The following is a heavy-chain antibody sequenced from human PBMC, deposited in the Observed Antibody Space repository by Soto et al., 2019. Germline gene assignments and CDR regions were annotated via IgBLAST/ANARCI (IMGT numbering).Heavy chain of an antibody. CDR3: ARVLAARASRDFDY. V-gene: IGHV4-34*01. CDR1: GGSFSTDY. CDR2: SNPSGGT. J-gene: IGHJ4*02. D-gene: IGHD6-6*01. Sequence: QVQLQQWGAGLLKPSETLSLTCAVYGGSFSTDYWSWIRQPPGKGLEWIGESNPSGGTNYNPSLKSRVTISVATSKNQFSLKLSSVTAADTAVYYCARVLAARASRDFDYWGQGTLVTVSS.